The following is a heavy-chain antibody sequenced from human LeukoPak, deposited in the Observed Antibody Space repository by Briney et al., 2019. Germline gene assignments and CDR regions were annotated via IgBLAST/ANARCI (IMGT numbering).Heavy chain of an antibody. D-gene: IGHD7-27*01. V-gene: IGHV3-11*06. CDR3: ARDSPGDPVDY. CDR1: GFTFSDYY. Sequence: GGSLRLSCAASGFTFSDYYMSWIRQAPGKGLEWVSYTSSSSSYTNYADSVKGRFTISRDNAKNSLYLQMNSLRAEDTAVYYCARDSPGDPVDYWGQGTLVTVSS. CDR2: TSSSSSYT. J-gene: IGHJ4*02.